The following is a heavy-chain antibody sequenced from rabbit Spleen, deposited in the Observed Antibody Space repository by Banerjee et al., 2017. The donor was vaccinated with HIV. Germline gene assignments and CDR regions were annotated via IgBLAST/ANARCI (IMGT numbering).Heavy chain of an antibody. CDR2: IYEGNSGST. Sequence: QEQLVESGGGLVQPEGSLTLTCTASGFSFSSSYSSCWVRQTPGKGLEWVACIYEGNSGSTYYATWAKGRFTISEASSTTVTLQMTSLTVADTATYFCARAGEGGDGYLNLWGPGTLVTVS. J-gene: IGHJ4*01. V-gene: IGHV1S45*01. CDR1: GFSFSSSYS. CDR3: ARAGEGGDGYLNL. D-gene: IGHD5-1*01.